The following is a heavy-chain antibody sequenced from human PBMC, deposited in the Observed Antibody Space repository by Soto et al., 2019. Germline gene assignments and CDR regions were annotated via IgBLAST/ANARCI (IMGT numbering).Heavy chain of an antibody. CDR2: INDRGNI. Sequence: QVQLQQWGAGLLKPSETLSLTCAFYGGSFSGYQWSLIRQTPGKGLVCIGEINDRGNINYNPCLTRRVTILLYTPSQQFSLKPSSVTAVASAVYYCARGVILWFGELSRRGGYHYYMDVWGKGTTVTVSS. J-gene: IGHJ6*03. D-gene: IGHD3-10*01. CDR3: ARGVILWFGELSRRGGYHYYMDV. CDR1: GGSFSGYQ. V-gene: IGHV4-34*01.